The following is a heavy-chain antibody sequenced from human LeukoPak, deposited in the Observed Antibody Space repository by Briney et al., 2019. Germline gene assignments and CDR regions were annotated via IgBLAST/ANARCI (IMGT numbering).Heavy chain of an antibody. D-gene: IGHD3-10*01. Sequence: SGGSLRLSCAAAGFTFSSYEMNWVRQAPGKGLEWVSYISSSGSTIYYADSVKGRFTISRDNAKNSLYLQMTSLRAEDTAVYSCARDMGAFGFWGQGTMVTVSS. CDR2: ISSSGSTI. V-gene: IGHV3-48*03. J-gene: IGHJ3*01. CDR3: ARDMGAFGF. CDR1: GFTFSSYE.